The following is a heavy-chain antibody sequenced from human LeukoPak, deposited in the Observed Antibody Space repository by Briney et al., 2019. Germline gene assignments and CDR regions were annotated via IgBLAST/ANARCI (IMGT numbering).Heavy chain of an antibody. CDR1: GFPFSSYA. Sequence: GGSLRLSCAASGFPFSSYAMSWGRLAPGKGLEWVSALSGSGDSTYYADSVKGRFTISRDNSKNTLFLQMNSLRAEDTAVYYCAKSHASIWNVYDYWGQGTLVTVSS. J-gene: IGHJ4*02. CDR2: LSGSGDST. V-gene: IGHV3-23*01. D-gene: IGHD1-1*01. CDR3: AKSHASIWNVYDY.